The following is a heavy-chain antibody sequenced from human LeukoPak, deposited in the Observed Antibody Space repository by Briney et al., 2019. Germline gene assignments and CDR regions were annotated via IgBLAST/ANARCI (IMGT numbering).Heavy chain of an antibody. J-gene: IGHJ5*02. D-gene: IGHD5-18*01. CDR3: ARGPPPAYNYDTLGGFDP. Sequence: ASVKVSCKASGGTFSSYAINWVRQAPGQGLEWMGGIIPIFGTANYAQKFQGRVTVTADESTSTAYMELSSLRSEDTAVYYCARGPPPAYNYDTLGGFDPWGQGTLVTVSS. CDR2: IIPIFGTA. CDR1: GGTFSSYA. V-gene: IGHV1-69*13.